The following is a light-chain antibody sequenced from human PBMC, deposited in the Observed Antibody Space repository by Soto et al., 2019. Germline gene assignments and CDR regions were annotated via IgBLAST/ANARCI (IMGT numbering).Light chain of an antibody. Sequence: VLVPQSPLSLPVTLRQPAPISCRSSESLVHDDGNTYLNWFQQRPGQSPRRLIYKVSNRGSGVSDRFSGSGSGSNFTLKISSVEAEDLVVYYCMQGTHWPPTFGQATKVDIK. CDR2: KVS. J-gene: IGKJ1*01. CDR3: MQGTHWPPT. V-gene: IGKV2-30*02. CDR1: ESLVHDDGNTY.